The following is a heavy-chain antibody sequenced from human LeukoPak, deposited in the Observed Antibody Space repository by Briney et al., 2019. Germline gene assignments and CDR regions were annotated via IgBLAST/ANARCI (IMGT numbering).Heavy chain of an antibody. D-gene: IGHD5-12*01. CDR2: ISYDGSNK. CDR3: TRVGRAWQPLGYFFDY. J-gene: IGHJ4*02. V-gene: IGHV3-30*01. CDR1: GFTFSSYA. Sequence: PGRSLRLSCAASGFTFSSYAMHWVRQAPGMGLEWVALISYDGSNKYYGDSVKGRFTISRDNSKNTLSLQMNSLRAEDTAVYYCTRVGRAWQPLGYFFDYWGQGTLVTVSS.